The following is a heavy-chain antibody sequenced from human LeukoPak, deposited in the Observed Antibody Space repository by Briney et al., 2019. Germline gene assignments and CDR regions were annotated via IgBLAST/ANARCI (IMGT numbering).Heavy chain of an antibody. CDR3: ARSISIAAAALDY. CDR1: GFTFSSYA. V-gene: IGHV3-30-3*01. CDR2: ISYDGSNK. J-gene: IGHJ4*02. D-gene: IGHD6-13*01. Sequence: PGGSLRLSCAASGFTFSSYAMHWVRQAPGKGLEWVAVISYDGSNKYYADSVKGRFTISRDNSKNTLYLQMNSLRAEDTAVYYCARSISIAAAALDYWGQGTLVTVSS.